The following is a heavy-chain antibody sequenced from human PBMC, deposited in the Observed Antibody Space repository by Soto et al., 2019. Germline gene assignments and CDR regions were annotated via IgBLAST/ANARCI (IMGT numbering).Heavy chain of an antibody. CDR2: IYYNAST. D-gene: IGHD6-13*01. V-gene: IGHV4-61*08. Sequence: QVKLQESGPGLVKPSETLSLTCTVSGDSVSSGAYYWSWVRQPPGKGLEWIGYIYYNASTNYNPSLKSRFTILVDTSKSEISLTLISVTAADTAVYYCARANIASAGTIFDPWGQGVLVTVSA. CDR3: ARANIASAGTIFDP. CDR1: GDSVSSGAYY. J-gene: IGHJ5*02.